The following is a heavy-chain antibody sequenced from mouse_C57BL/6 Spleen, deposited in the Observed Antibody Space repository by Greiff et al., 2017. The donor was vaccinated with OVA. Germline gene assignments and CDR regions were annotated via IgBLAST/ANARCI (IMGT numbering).Heavy chain of an antibody. CDR2: IWSGGST. CDR1: GFSLTSYG. J-gene: IGHJ2*01. D-gene: IGHD6-5*01. CDR3: ARNLGGPIDYCDY. V-gene: IGHV2-2*01. Sequence: VKLVESGPGLVQPSQSLSITCTVSGFSLTSYGVHWVRQSPGKGLEWLGVIWSGGSTGYNAAFISILSISKNNSKSQVFFKMNSLHADDTAIYYCARNLGGPIDYCDYWGQGTTLTVSS.